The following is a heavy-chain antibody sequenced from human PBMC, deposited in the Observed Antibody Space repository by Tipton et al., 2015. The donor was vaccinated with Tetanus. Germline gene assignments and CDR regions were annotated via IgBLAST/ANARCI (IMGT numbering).Heavy chain of an antibody. CDR1: GASISSSRRFD. V-gene: IGHV4-39*01. Sequence: TLSLTCTVSGASISSSRRFDCGWIRQPPGKGLEWIGTISYSGSTSYSPSLKSRVTMSVDTSRNQFSLNLTSVTAADTAVYYCARGNQRWLEIYYYYYGMDVWGQGTTVTVSS. CDR3: ARGNQRWLEIYYYYYGMDV. CDR2: ISYSGST. D-gene: IGHD5-24*01. J-gene: IGHJ6*02.